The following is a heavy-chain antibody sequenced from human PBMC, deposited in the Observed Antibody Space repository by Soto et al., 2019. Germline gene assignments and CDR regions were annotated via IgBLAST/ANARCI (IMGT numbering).Heavy chain of an antibody. CDR2: TYYRSKWYN. D-gene: IGHD1-26*01. Sequence: SQTLSLTCVISGDSVSSSSVTWNWIRQSPSRGLEWLGRTYYRSKWYNDYAESVKSRITINPDTSKNQFSLHLNSVTPEDTAVYYCVRLIGNSWLDFSGQGTLVTVSS. V-gene: IGHV6-1*01. J-gene: IGHJ5*01. CDR3: VRLIGNSWLDF. CDR1: GDSVSSSSVT.